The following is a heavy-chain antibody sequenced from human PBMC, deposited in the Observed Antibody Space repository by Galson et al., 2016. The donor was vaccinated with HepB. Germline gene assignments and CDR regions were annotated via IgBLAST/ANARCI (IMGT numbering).Heavy chain of an antibody. V-gene: IGHV3-7*03. CDR1: GFTFSNYW. D-gene: IGHD4-17*01. Sequence: SLRLSCAASGFTFSNYWMNWVRQAPGKGLEWVANIKQDGNEKYYVDSVKGRFTISRDNAKNTLYLHMNSLRAEDTAVYYCARDALTTVGYRWDDAFDIWGQGTMVTVSS. J-gene: IGHJ3*02. CDR3: ARDALTTVGYRWDDAFDI. CDR2: IKQDGNEK.